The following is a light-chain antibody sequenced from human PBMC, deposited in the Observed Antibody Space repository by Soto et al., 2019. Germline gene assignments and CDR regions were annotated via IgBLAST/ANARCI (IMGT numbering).Light chain of an antibody. CDR3: LLYYGGAQV. Sequence: QAVVTQEPSLTVSPGGTVTLTCASSTGAVTSGYYPSWFQQKPGQAPRALIYSTTNKHFWTPARFSGFLLGGKAALTLSGVQPEDEAEYYCLLYYGGAQVFGGGTKLTVL. J-gene: IGLJ2*01. CDR1: TGAVTSGYY. CDR2: STT. V-gene: IGLV7-43*01.